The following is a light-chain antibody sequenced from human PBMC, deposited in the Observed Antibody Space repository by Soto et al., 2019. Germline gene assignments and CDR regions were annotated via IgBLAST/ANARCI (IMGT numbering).Light chain of an antibody. CDR2: GAS. V-gene: IGKV3-20*01. CDR1: QSVSSSY. Sequence: DIVLTQSPGTLSLSPGERAALSCRASQSVSSSYLAWYQQKPGQAPRLLIYGASNRATGIPDRFSGSGSGTDFTLTISRLEPEDFAVYYCQQYSVSPLTFGQGTKVDIK. J-gene: IGKJ1*01. CDR3: QQYSVSPLT.